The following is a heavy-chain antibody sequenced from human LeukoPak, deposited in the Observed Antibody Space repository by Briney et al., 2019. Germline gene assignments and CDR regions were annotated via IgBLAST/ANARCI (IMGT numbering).Heavy chain of an antibody. V-gene: IGHV1-2*02. CDR3: ARGRRFDP. Sequence: GASVKVSCKASGYTSTGYYMHWVRQAPGQGFEWMGWINPNSGGTKYAEKFQGRVTVTRDTSISTAYMELNSLKSDDTAVYYCARGRRFDPWGQGTLVTVSS. CDR1: GYTSTGYY. CDR2: INPNSGGT. J-gene: IGHJ5*02.